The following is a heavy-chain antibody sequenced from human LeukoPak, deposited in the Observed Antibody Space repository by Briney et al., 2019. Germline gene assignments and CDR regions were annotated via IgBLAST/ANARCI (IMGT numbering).Heavy chain of an antibody. Sequence: ASVKVSCTASGYTFTSYGISWVRQAPGQGLEWMGWISAYNGNTNYAQKLQGRVTMTTDTSTSTAYMELRSLRSDDTAVYYCAHNDYGDYDHFQHWGQGTLVTVSS. CDR2: ISAYNGNT. CDR1: GYTFTSYG. J-gene: IGHJ1*01. V-gene: IGHV1-18*01. D-gene: IGHD4-17*01. CDR3: AHNDYGDYDHFQH.